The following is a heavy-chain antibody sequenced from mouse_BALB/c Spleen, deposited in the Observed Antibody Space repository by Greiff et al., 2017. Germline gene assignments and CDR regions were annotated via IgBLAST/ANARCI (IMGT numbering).Heavy chain of an antibody. CDR3: ARDWKYGNYPFAY. V-gene: IGHV5-4*02. CDR1: GFTFSDYY. Sequence: EVMLVESGGGLVKPGGSLKLSCAASGFTFSDYYMYWVRQTPEKRLEWVATISDGGSYTYYPDSVKGRFTISRDNAKNNLYLQMSSLKSEDTAMYYCARDWKYGNYPFAYWGQGTLVTVSA. J-gene: IGHJ3*01. D-gene: IGHD2-10*02. CDR2: ISDGGSYT.